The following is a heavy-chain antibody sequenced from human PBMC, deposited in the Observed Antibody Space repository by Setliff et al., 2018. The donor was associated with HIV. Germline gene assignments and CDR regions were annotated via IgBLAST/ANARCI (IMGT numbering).Heavy chain of an antibody. CDR3: ARELRGTWGGPPYYFDY. Sequence: TSETLSLTCTVSGVSTSIHYWVWIRQPAGRGLEWIGRIHTSDTTRYNPSLQSRVAMSVDTSKNQFPLKLTSVSAADTAVFYCARELRGTWGGPPYYFDYWGQGALVTVSS. D-gene: IGHD7-27*01. V-gene: IGHV4-4*07. CDR1: GVSTSIHY. J-gene: IGHJ4*02. CDR2: IHTSDTT.